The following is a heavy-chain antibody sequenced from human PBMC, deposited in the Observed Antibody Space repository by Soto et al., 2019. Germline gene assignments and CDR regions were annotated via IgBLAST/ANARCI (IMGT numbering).Heavy chain of an antibody. Sequence: ASVKVSCKASGYTFTSYGISWVRQAPGQGLEWMGWINAGNDNTKYSQKFQGRVTITRDTSASTAYMELSSLRSEDTAVYYCARDYTAAAGHPDYWGQGTLVTVSS. CDR3: ARDYTAAAGHPDY. CDR2: INAGNDNT. V-gene: IGHV1-3*01. CDR1: GYTFTSYG. D-gene: IGHD6-13*01. J-gene: IGHJ4*02.